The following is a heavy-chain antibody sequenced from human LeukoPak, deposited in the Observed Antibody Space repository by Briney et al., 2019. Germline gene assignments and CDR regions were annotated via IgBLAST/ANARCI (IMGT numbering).Heavy chain of an antibody. D-gene: IGHD2-15*01. CDR3: ARGYCSGGSCSARGRFDP. CDR1: GYTFTSYD. Sequence: ASVKVSCKASGYTFTSYDINWVRQATGQGLEWMGWMNPNSGNTGYAQKFQGRVTMTRNTSISTAYMELSSLRSEDTAVYYWARGYCSGGSCSARGRFDPWGQGTLVTVSS. CDR2: MNPNSGNT. J-gene: IGHJ5*02. V-gene: IGHV1-8*01.